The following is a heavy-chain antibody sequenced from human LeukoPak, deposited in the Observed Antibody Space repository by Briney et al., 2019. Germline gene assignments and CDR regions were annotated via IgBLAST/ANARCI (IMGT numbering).Heavy chain of an antibody. J-gene: IGHJ4*02. V-gene: IGHV1-18*01. CDR3: ARDGTSTDDY. D-gene: IGHD2-2*01. CDR1: GYTFSNFG. CDR2: ISGNNDNP. Sequence: ASVRVSCKASGYTFSNFGINWVRQAPGQGLEWMGWISGNNDNPNYGQKFQGRFTVTTNSSTNTAYMELRNLRLDDTAVYYCARDGTSTDDYWGQGTLVTVSS.